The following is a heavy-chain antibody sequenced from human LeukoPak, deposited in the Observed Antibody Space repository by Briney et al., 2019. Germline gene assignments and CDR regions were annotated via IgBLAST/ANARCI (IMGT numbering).Heavy chain of an antibody. J-gene: IGHJ6*03. CDR3: ARHFQYYDYVWGSYRFNYYYYMDV. Sequence: SETLSLTCTVSGDSISTSNYYWAWIRQPPGKGLEWIGSIYYSGITYYNASLKSRVTTSLDTSKNQFSLKLSSVTAADTAVYYCARHFQYYDYVWGSYRFNYYYYMDVWGKGTTVTVSS. V-gene: IGHV4-39*01. CDR1: GDSISTSNYY. CDR2: IYYSGIT. D-gene: IGHD3-16*02.